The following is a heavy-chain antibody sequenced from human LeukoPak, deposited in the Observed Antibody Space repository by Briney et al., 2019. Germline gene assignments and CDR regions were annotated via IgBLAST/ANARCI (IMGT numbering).Heavy chain of an antibody. D-gene: IGHD2-21*01. Sequence: GRSLRLSCAASGFTFSTYFMHWVRQAPGKGLEWVADIASDGSHTFYVESVKGRFTISRDSSKNTLYLQTNSLRAEDTAVYFCARERQDTILHSGAFDIWGQGTMVTVSS. CDR2: IASDGSHT. CDR1: GFTFSTYF. J-gene: IGHJ3*02. V-gene: IGHV3-30-3*01. CDR3: ARERQDTILHSGAFDI.